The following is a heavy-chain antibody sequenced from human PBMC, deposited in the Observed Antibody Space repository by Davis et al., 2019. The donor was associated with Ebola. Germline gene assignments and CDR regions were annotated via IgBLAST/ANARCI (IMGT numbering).Heavy chain of an antibody. D-gene: IGHD1-1*01. J-gene: IGHJ3*02. Sequence: SSVPVSCLPSLCTLSRYAISCVRQAPRQELEWMGAIIPIFGTANYAQKFHGRVTITADKSTSTAYMELSSLRSEDTAVYYCASRTSGPTLHAFDIWGQGTMVTVSS. V-gene: IGHV1-69*06. CDR1: LCTLSRYA. CDR3: ASRTSGPTLHAFDI. CDR2: IIPIFGTA.